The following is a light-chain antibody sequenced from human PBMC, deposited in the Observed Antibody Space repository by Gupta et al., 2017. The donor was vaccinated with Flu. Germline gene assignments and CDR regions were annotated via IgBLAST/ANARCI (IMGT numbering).Light chain of an antibody. CDR2: AAS. V-gene: IGKV1-12*01. CDR3: QQGHNLPLT. CDR1: QDISSG. J-gene: IGKJ3*01. Sequence: DSQLPKSPSSVSASVGDRVTITCRASQDISSGLAWYQQKPGNAPKRLIYAASSLQSGVPSGFSGSGSGTEFTFTISDLQPEDFGTYYCQQGHNLPLTFGHGTXVDIK.